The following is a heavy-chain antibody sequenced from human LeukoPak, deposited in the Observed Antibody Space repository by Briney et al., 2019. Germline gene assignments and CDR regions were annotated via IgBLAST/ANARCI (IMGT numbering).Heavy chain of an antibody. CDR1: GFTFNTYW. J-gene: IGHJ4*02. CDR2: IKQDGTEK. Sequence: GGSLRLSCAASGFTFNTYWMSWVRQAPGKGLEWAANIKQDGTEKYYVDSVKGRFTISRDNAKNSLYLQMNSLRAEDTAVYYCARGMSGSYYRSPQYYFDYWGQGTLVTVSS. V-gene: IGHV3-7*01. CDR3: ARGMSGSYYRSPQYYFDY. D-gene: IGHD1-26*01.